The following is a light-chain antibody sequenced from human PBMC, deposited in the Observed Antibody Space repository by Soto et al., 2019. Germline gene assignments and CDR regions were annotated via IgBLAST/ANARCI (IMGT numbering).Light chain of an antibody. V-gene: IGLV2-11*01. J-gene: IGLJ2*01. CDR2: DVT. CDR3: CSYAGSYTVV. Sequence: QSALTQPRSVSGSPGQSVTISCTGTSSDVGSYKYVSWYQQHPGKAPKLIIYDVTKRPSGVPDRFSGSKSGNTASLTISGLQTEDEADYYCCSYAGSYTVVFGGGTQLTVL. CDR1: SSDVGSYKY.